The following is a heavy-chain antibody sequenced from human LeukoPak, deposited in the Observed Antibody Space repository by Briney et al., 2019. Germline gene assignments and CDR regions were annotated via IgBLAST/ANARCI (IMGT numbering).Heavy chain of an antibody. CDR3: ARERYCSSTSCSSFDP. CDR1: GGSISSGGYY. V-gene: IGHV4-31*03. CDR2: IYYSGST. D-gene: IGHD2-2*01. Sequence: SETLSLTCTVSGGSISSGGYYWSWIRQHPGKGLEWIGYIYYSGSTYYNPSLKSRVTISVDTSKNQFSLKLGSVTAADTAVYYCARERYCSSTSCSSFDPWGQGTLVTVSS. J-gene: IGHJ5*02.